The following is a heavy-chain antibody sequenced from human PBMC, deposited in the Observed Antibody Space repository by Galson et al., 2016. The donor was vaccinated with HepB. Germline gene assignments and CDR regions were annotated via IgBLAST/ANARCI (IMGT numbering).Heavy chain of an antibody. D-gene: IGHD6-19*01. J-gene: IGHJ4*02. V-gene: IGHV3-9*01. CDR3: AKDIAVAGTRSFDC. Sequence: SLRLSCAASGFTFDDYAMHWVRQVPGKGLEWVSGLNWNSDMIGYADSLKGRFTISRDNAKNSLYLQMNSLRAEDTAFYYCAKDIAVAGTRSFDCWGQGTLVTVSS. CDR2: LNWNSDMI. CDR1: GFTFDDYA.